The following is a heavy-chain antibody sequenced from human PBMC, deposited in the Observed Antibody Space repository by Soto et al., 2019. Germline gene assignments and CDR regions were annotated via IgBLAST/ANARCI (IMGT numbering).Heavy chain of an antibody. CDR2: IYYTGSN. J-gene: IGHJ4*02. CDR3: ARATFIRRGYYDATDDYYFDY. Sequence: SETLSLTCPVSGGSGSSGSHQWSCIPQSPGKGRVWIGYIYYTGSNNYNPSLKSRVTISVDRSKNEFCLRLSSVTAADTAVYYCARATFIRRGYYDATDDYYFDYWGQGTLVTVSS. CDR1: GGSGSSGSHQ. V-gene: IGHV4-61*01. D-gene: IGHD3-22*01.